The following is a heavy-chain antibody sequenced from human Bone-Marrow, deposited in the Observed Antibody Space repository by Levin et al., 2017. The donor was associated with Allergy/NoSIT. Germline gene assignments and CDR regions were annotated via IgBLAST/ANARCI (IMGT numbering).Heavy chain of an antibody. CDR1: GFSFDDYY. J-gene: IGHJ4*02. V-gene: IGHV3-11*01. D-gene: IGHD4-17*01. CDR3: ARDLSFSGDDY. Sequence: GESLKISCAASGFSFDDYYMSWIRQAPGKGLEWISSIGGRGPSIYYADSVKGRFTISRDDARRSLFLQMTSLRADDTAVYYCARDLSFSGDDYWGQGTLLIVSS. CDR2: IGGRGPSI.